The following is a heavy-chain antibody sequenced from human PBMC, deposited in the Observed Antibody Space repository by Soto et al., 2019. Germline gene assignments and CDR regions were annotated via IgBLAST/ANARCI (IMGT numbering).Heavy chain of an antibody. CDR2: YYWDDDE. Sequence: QITLKESGPTLVKPTQTLTLTCTFSGFSFIDGAVGVGWFRQSPGTAPEWLAIYYWDDDEWHSPSLRTRLTIRYETAGSQVVLSMVDMDPQDTATYFCARVRRRESCWGGDCYAFDFWGQGLLVAAS. CDR3: ARVRRRESCWGGDCYAFDF. V-gene: IGHV2-5*02. D-gene: IGHD2-21*01. J-gene: IGHJ5*01. CDR1: GFSFIDGAVG.